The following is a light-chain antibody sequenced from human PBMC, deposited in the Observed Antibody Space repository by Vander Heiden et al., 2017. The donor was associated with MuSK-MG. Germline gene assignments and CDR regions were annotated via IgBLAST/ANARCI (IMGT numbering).Light chain of an antibody. Sequence: QSVLTQPPLASGTPGQRVTISSSGSRPNIGCNPVNCYQHLHGTAPKLLIYSNIQRPPGVPDRFSGSKSGTTATLAISGLQSEDEADYYCAAWDDSMNGYVFGTGTKVTVL. CDR1: RPNIGCNP. CDR3: AAWDDSMNGYV. CDR2: SNI. J-gene: IGLJ1*01. V-gene: IGLV1-44*01.